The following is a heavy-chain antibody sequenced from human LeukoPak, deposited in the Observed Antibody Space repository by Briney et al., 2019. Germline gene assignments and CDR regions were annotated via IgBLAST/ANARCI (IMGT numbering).Heavy chain of an antibody. D-gene: IGHD6-19*01. CDR3: ARVRSSGWFDH. CDR1: GGSISSYY. Sequence: SETLSLTCTVSGGSISSYYWSWIRQPPGKGLEWIGYIYYSGSTNYNPSLKSRVTISVDTSKNQFSLKLSSVTAADTAVYYCARVRSSGWFDHWGQGTLVTVSS. J-gene: IGHJ5*02. V-gene: IGHV4-59*01. CDR2: IYYSGST.